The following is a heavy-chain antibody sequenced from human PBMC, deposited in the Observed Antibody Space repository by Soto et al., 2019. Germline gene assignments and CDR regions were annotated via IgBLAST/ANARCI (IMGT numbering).Heavy chain of an antibody. Sequence: QVQLVQSGAEVRKPGSSVKVSCKASGGTFSRHDISWVRQAPGQGLEWMGGIISIFGTANHAKKFQGRVTIIADESTSTVYMELSSLRSEDTAMYYCARGWGYDSNDYYYAYWGQGTLVIVSS. CDR1: GGTFSRHD. V-gene: IGHV1-69*01. J-gene: IGHJ4*02. D-gene: IGHD3-22*01. CDR3: ARGWGYDSNDYYYAY. CDR2: IISIFGTA.